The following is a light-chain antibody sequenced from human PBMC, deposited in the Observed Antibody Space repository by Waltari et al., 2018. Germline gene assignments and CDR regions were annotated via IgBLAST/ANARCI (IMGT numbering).Light chain of an antibody. Sequence: EIVLTQSPATLSLSPGERATLSCRASQSVRSYLAWYQQKPGQAPRLLIYDTSNRASGIPARFSGSGSGTDFSLSISSLEPEDFAVYYCQQYGSSPITFGQGTRLEIK. CDR3: QQYGSSPIT. V-gene: IGKV3-11*01. CDR2: DTS. J-gene: IGKJ5*01. CDR1: QSVRSY.